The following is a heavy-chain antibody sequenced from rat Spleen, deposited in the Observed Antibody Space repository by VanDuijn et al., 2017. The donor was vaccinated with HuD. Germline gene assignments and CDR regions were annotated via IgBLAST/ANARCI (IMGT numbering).Heavy chain of an antibody. CDR1: GFTFSDYY. Sequence: EVQLVESGGGLVQPGRSLKLSCAASGFTFSDYYMAWVRQAPTKGLEWVASISYDGGSTYYRDSVRGRFTVSRDYAESSLYLQMDSLRSEDTATYYCTTDTYGGYVMDAWGQGASVTVSS. J-gene: IGHJ4*01. CDR3: TTDTYGGYVMDA. D-gene: IGHD1-11*01. CDR2: ISYDGGST. V-gene: IGHV5-20*01.